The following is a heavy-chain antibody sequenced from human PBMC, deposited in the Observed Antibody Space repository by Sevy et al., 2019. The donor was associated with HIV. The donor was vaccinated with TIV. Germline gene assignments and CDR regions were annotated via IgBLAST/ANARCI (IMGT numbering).Heavy chain of an antibody. CDR2: IKSKTDGGKT. D-gene: IGHD2-2*01. J-gene: IGHJ4*02. Sequence: GGSLRLSCAVSGFTFSNAWMSWVRQAPGKGLEWVGRIKSKTDGGKTEHAAHVKGRFTILRDDSKNTLYQQMNSLKTEDTAVYYCITSRYCSSTSCYWTDYWGQGTLVTVSS. V-gene: IGHV3-15*01. CDR3: ITSRYCSSTSCYWTDY. CDR1: GFTFSNAW.